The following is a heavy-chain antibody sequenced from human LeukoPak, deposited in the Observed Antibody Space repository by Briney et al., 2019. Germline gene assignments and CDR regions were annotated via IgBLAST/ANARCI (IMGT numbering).Heavy chain of an antibody. CDR3: ASLPIVGATGDATVVDY. J-gene: IGHJ4*02. D-gene: IGHD1-26*01. V-gene: IGHV4-61*05. CDR1: GGSISSTNYY. CDR2: IYYSGST. Sequence: SETLSLTCTVSGGSISSTNYYWGWIRQPPGKGLEWIGYIYYSGSTNYNPSLKSRVTISVDTSKNQFSLKLSSVTAADTAVYYCASLPIVGATGDATVVDYLGQGTLVTVSS.